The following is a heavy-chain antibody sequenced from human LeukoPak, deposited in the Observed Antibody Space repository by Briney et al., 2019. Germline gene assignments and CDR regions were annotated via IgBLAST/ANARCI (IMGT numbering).Heavy chain of an antibody. CDR1: GFTVSSNY. CDR3: ARDDVAWNDVHWFDP. J-gene: IGHJ5*02. V-gene: IGHV3-21*01. Sequence: PGGSLRLSCAASGFTVSSNYMSWVRQAPGKGLEWVSSISSTGSSIYYADSVKGRFTISRDNAKNSLYLQMSSLRVEDTAVYYCARDDVAWNDVHWFDPWGQGTLVTVSS. D-gene: IGHD1-1*01. CDR2: ISSTGSSI.